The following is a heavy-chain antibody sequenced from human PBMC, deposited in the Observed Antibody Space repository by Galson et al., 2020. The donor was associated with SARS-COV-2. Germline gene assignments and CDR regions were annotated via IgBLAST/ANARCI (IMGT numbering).Heavy chain of an antibody. Sequence: ASVKVSCKASGYTFTSYYMHWVRQAPGQGLEWMGIINPSGGSTSYAQKFQGRVTMTRDTSTSTVYMELSSLRSEDTAVYYCATNYAYCGGDCLYFDYWGQGTLVTVSS. D-gene: IGHD2-21*02. V-gene: IGHV1-46*01. CDR1: GYTFTSYY. CDR2: INPSGGST. J-gene: IGHJ4*02. CDR3: ATNYAYCGGDCLYFDY.